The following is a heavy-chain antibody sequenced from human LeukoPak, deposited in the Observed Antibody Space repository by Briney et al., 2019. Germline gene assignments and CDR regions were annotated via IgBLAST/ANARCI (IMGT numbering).Heavy chain of an antibody. CDR3: ARAAAETGAFRDNWLDP. V-gene: IGHV3-48*01. Sequence: GGSLRLSCAASGLTFSSYSMNWVRQAPGKGLEWVSYISSSSTTIYYADSVKGRFTISRDNSKNTLYLQMNSLRAEDTAVYYCARAAAETGAFRDNWLDPWGQGTLVTVSS. D-gene: IGHD6-19*01. CDR2: ISSSSTTI. CDR1: GLTFSSYS. J-gene: IGHJ5*02.